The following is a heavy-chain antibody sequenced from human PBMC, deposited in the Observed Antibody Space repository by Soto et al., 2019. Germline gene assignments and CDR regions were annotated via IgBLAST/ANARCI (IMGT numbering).Heavy chain of an antibody. V-gene: IGHV3-53*01. J-gene: IGHJ4*02. D-gene: IGHD3-16*01. CDR2: LYSSGST. CDR3: ARVGGGYVDY. Sequence: EVQLVESGGGLIQPGGSLRLSCAASGLTVSSNYMTWVRQAPGKGLECVSLLYSSGSTYYADSVKGRFTISRDNAQNTGVLQMNSLRGEDTALYYCARVGGGYVDYWGQGTLVTVSS. CDR1: GLTVSSNY.